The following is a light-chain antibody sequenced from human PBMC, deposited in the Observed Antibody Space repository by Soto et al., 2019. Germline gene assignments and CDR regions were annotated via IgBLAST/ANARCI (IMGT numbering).Light chain of an antibody. CDR3: QQYNTYWT. CDR2: DAS. CDR1: QNVNNW. J-gene: IGKJ1*01. V-gene: IGKV1-5*01. Sequence: DIHMTQFPSALSASVGDRVTITCRASQNVNNWLAWYQHKPGKAPQLLIYDASVLETGVPSRFSGSGSGTEFTLAISGLQSDDFATYSCQQYNTYWTFGPGTK.